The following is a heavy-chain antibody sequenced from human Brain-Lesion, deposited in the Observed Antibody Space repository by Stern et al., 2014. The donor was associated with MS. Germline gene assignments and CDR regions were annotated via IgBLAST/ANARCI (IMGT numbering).Heavy chain of an antibody. CDR1: GNTFSNRY. CDR2: ITPFTGNT. V-gene: IGHV1-45*02. CDR3: AEGGSYGFVY. D-gene: IGHD4-17*01. Sequence: VQLVESGAEVKKTWASVKVSCQASGNTFSNRYLHWVRQAPGQALEWMGCITPFTGNTNYAQNFQDRITITMDRSMSTAYMDLSSLRSDDTAIYFCAEGGSYGFVYWGQGTLVTVSS. J-gene: IGHJ4*02.